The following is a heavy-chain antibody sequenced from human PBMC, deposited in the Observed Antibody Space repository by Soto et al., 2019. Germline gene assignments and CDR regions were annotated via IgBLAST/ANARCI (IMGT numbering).Heavy chain of an antibody. CDR1: GFTFSSYS. Sequence: GGSLRLSCAASGFTFSSYSMNWVRQAPGKGLEWVSYISSSSSSTIYYADSVKGRFTISRDNAKNSLYLQMNSLRDEDTAVYYCARARATTVGATDFDYWGQGTLVTVSS. D-gene: IGHD1-26*01. V-gene: IGHV3-48*02. CDR3: ARARATTVGATDFDY. CDR2: ISSSSSSTI. J-gene: IGHJ4*02.